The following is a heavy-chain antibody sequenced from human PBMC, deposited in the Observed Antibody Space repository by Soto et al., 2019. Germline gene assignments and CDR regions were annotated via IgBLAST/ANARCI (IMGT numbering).Heavy chain of an antibody. D-gene: IGHD5-12*01. Sequence: PGGSLRLSCAASGFTFSSYGMHWVRQAPXKGLEWVAVISYDGSNKYYADSVKGRFTISRDNSKNTLYLQMNSLRAEDTAVYYCAKDGRENSGYDFWTYFVSRGQGIPITVSP. J-gene: IGHJ4*02. CDR3: AKDGRENSGYDFWTYFVS. CDR1: GFTFSSYG. V-gene: IGHV3-30*18. CDR2: ISYDGSNK.